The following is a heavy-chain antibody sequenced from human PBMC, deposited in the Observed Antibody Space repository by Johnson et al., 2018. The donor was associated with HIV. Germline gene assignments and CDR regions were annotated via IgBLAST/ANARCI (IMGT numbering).Heavy chain of an antibody. CDR2: ISYDGSDK. J-gene: IGHJ3*02. CDR1: GFTFSSFA. CDR3: AKVADPYCGGDCYSWLFAFDI. V-gene: IGHV3-30-3*01. D-gene: IGHD2-21*02. Sequence: VQLVESGGGVVQPGRSLRLSCAASGFTFSSFAIHWVRQAPGKGLEWVEVISYDGSDKYYADSVKGRFTISRDNSKNTLFLQMNSLRAEDTAIYFCAKVADPYCGGDCYSWLFAFDIWGQGTVVTVSS.